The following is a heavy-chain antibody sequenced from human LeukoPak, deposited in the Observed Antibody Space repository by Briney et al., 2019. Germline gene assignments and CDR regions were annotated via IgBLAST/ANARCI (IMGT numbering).Heavy chain of an antibody. V-gene: IGHV4-34*01. Sequence: SETLSLTCAVYGGSFSGYYWSWIRQPPGKGLEWIGEINHSGSTNYNPSLKSRVTISVDTSKNQFSLKLSSATAADTAVYYCARGPYSGSYPRGTWFDPWGQGTLVTVSS. CDR3: ARGPYSGSYPRGTWFDP. CDR1: GGSFSGYY. D-gene: IGHD1-26*01. CDR2: INHSGST. J-gene: IGHJ5*02.